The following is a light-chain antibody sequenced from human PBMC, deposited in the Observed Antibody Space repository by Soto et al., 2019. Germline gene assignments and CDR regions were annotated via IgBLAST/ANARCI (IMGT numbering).Light chain of an antibody. J-gene: IGLJ1*01. Sequence: QSVLTQPASVSGSPGQSITISCAGTSSDVGGYNYVSWYQQHPGKAPKLIIFDVSNRPSGVSNRFSASKSVNTASLTISGLQTEDEADYFCSSYTSSNTYVFGTGTKVTVL. V-gene: IGLV2-14*03. CDR2: DVS. CDR3: SSYTSSNTYV. CDR1: SSDVGGYNY.